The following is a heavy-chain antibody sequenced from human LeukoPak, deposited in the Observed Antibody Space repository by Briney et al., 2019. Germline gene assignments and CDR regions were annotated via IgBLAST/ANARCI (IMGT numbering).Heavy chain of an antibody. CDR2: INPSGGST. Sequence: ASVKVSCKASGYTFTSYYMRWVRQAPGQGLEWMGIINPSGGSTSYAQKFQGRVTMTRDTSTSTVYMELSSLRSEDTAVYYCARDVTYDFWSGYWFDPWGQGTLVTVSS. CDR1: GYTFTSYY. J-gene: IGHJ5*02. D-gene: IGHD3-3*01. V-gene: IGHV1-46*01. CDR3: ARDVTYDFWSGYWFDP.